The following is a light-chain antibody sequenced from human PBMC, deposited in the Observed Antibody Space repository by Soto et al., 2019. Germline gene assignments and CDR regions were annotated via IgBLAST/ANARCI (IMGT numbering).Light chain of an antibody. CDR2: LNSDGSH. J-gene: IGLJ1*01. Sequence: QPVLTQSPSASASLGASVKLTCTLSSGQSIYAIAWHQQQPEKGPRYLMKLNSDGSHSKGDGIPDRFSGSSSGAERYLTISSLQSGDEADYYCQTWGTGIHYVFGTGTKLTVL. CDR3: QTWGTGIHYV. V-gene: IGLV4-69*01. CDR1: SGQSIYA.